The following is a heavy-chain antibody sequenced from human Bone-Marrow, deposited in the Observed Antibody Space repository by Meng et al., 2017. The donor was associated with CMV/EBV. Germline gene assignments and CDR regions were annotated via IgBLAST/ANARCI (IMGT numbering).Heavy chain of an antibody. CDR1: GYTFTAHY. CDR3: ARQGPVVPAAIRNYYYGMDV. V-gene: IGHV5-51*01. D-gene: IGHD2-2*02. Sequence: KVSCKASGYTFTAHYFHWVRQMPGKGLEWMGIIYPGDSDTRYSPSFQGQVTISADKSISTAYLQWSSLKASDTAMYYCARQGPVVPAAIRNYYYGMDVWGQGTTVTVSS. J-gene: IGHJ6*02. CDR2: IYPGDSDT.